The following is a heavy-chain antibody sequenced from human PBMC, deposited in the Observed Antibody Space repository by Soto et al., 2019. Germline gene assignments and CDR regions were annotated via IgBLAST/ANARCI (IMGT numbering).Heavy chain of an antibody. CDR1: GYTFTSYD. D-gene: IGHD3-16*01. V-gene: IGHV1-8*01. CDR3: ARGEGVMITFGGVP. Sequence: GASVKVSCKASGYTFTSYDINWVRQATGQGLEWMGWMNPNSGNTGYXXKFQGRVXXTRNASISTAXMELSXLRSEDTDVXYCARGEGVMITFGGVPWGQGTLVTVSS. J-gene: IGHJ5*02. CDR2: MNPNSGNT.